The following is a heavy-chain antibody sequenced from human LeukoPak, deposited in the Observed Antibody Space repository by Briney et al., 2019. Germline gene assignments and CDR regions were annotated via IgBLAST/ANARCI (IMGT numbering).Heavy chain of an antibody. CDR1: GFTFSSYA. D-gene: IGHD4-17*01. J-gene: IGHJ3*02. CDR2: INSDGSST. V-gene: IGHV3-74*01. CDR3: ATEETTMTDALDI. Sequence: GGSLRLSCAASGFTFSSYAMSWVRQAPGKGLVWVSRINSDGSSTTYADSVKGRFTISRDNAKNTLYLQMNSLRAEDTAVYYCATEETTMTDALDIWGQGTMVTVSS.